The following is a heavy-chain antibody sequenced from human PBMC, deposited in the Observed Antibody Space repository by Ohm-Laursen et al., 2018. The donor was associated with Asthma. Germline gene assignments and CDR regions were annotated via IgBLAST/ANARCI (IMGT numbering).Heavy chain of an antibody. CDR3: AVRTTSAGFDV. V-gene: IGHV3-21*01. J-gene: IGHJ6*02. Sequence: SLRLSCSASGYTFSRYSIHWVRQVPGKGLEWVASISTASTFIYYADSVRGRFTTSRDNAKNSVYLQMNSLRAEDTALYYCAVRTTSAGFDVWGQGTTVTVSS. CDR2: ISTASTFI. CDR1: GYTFSRYS. D-gene: IGHD1-1*01.